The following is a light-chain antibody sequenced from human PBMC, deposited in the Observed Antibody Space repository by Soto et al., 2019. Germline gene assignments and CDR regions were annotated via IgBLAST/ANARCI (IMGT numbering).Light chain of an antibody. CDR2: DAF. CDR1: ESIYNE. J-gene: IGKJ4*01. V-gene: IGKV3-11*01. Sequence: ETVLTQSPGTLSLSPGERATLSCRASESIYNELAWYQQKPGQAPRLLIYDAFNRATGIPTRFSGGGSETDFTLTISSLQPEDFAVYYCQQRRSWPLTFGGGTKVEI. CDR3: QQRRSWPLT.